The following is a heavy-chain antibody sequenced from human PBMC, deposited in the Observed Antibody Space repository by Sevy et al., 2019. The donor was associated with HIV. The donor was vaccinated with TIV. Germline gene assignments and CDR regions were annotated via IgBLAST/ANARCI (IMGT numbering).Heavy chain of an antibody. CDR3: AKDIDSSGYYYFDY. J-gene: IGHJ4*02. CDR1: GFSFSSYA. CDR2: ISGSGGST. D-gene: IGHD6-19*01. V-gene: IGHV3-23*01. Sequence: GGSLRLSCAASGFSFSSYAMSWVRQAPGKGLEWVSGISGSGGSTYYADSVKGRFTISRDNSKNTRYLQMNSLRAEDTALYYCAKDIDSSGYYYFDYWGQGTLVTVSS.